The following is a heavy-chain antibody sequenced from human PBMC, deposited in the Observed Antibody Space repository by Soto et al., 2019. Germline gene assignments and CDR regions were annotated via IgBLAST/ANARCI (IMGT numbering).Heavy chain of an antibody. CDR3: ANALAVDGPETYYFDY. CDR2: ISYDGSNK. CDR1: GFTFSSYG. V-gene: IGHV3-30*18. Sequence: PGGSLRLSCAASGFTFSSYGMHWVRQAPGKGLEWVAVISYDGSNKYYADSVKGRFTISRDNSKNTLYLQMNSLRAEDTAVYYCANALAVDGPETYYFDYWGQGTLVTVS. J-gene: IGHJ4*02. D-gene: IGHD6-19*01.